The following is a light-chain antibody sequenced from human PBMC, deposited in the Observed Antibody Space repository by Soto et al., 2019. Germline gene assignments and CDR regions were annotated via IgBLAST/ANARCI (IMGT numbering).Light chain of an antibody. J-gene: IGLJ2*01. Sequence: QSALTQPASVSGSPGQSITISCTGTSSDVGDHNYVSWYQQQPGKAPKLMIYAVSNRPSGVSNRFSGSKSGTTASLTVSGLQAEDEADYYCSSYTTSSTGIFGGGTKLTVL. CDR1: SSDVGDHNY. V-gene: IGLV2-14*03. CDR2: AVS. CDR3: SSYTTSSTGI.